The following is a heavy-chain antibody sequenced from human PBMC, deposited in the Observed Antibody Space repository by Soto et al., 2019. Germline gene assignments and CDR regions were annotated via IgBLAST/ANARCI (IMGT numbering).Heavy chain of an antibody. V-gene: IGHV3-30-3*01. Sequence: GGSLRLSCAVPNFTFTGHPFHWVRQAPGRGLEWVALISYDGSIVYHADSVKGRFTISRDNSKSEVFLQMNSVKSEDTATYYCARGGGGVGIAAAFDFWGQGTLVTVSS. CDR2: ISYDGSIV. J-gene: IGHJ4*02. CDR3: ARGGGGVGIAAAFDF. D-gene: IGHD6-13*01. CDR1: NFTFTGHP.